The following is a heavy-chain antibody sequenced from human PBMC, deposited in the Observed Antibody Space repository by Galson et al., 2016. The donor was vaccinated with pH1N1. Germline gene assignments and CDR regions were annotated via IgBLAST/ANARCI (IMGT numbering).Heavy chain of an antibody. CDR2: VYSSGRT. D-gene: IGHD3-9*01. CDR1: GASISSGGYH. V-gene: IGHV4-61*09. CDR3: ARDRSVLRYFDWLPNWFDP. J-gene: IGHJ5*02. Sequence: TLSLTCTVSGASISSGGYHWSWIRRSAGKGLEWIGHVYSSGRTNYSPSLKSRFTISIDTSKNQFSLKLDSVTAAETAIYYCARDRSVLRYFDWLPNWFDPWGQGALVTVSS.